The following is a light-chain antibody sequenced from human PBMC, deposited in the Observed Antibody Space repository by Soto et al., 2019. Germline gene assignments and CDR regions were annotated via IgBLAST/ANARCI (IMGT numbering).Light chain of an antibody. J-gene: IGKJ1*01. V-gene: IGKV3-20*01. CDR3: QHYGSSRWT. CDR1: QSVSRSY. Sequence: EIVLTQSPGTLSLSPGERATLSCRASQSVSRSYLAWYQQKPGQAPRLHIYGASSRATGIPDRFSGSGSGTDFTLTISRLEPEDFAVYYCQHYGSSRWTFGQGTKVEIK. CDR2: GAS.